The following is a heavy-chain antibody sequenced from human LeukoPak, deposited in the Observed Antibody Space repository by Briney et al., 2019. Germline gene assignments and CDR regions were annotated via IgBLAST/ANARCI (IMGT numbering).Heavy chain of an antibody. CDR3: VSRGDYCYFDY. Sequence: SGRSLRLSCAASGFTFSSYGMHWVRQAPGKGLEWVAVISYDGSNKYYADSVKGRFTISRDNSKNTLYLQMNSLRAEDTAVYYCVSRGDYCYFDYWGQGTLVTVSS. D-gene: IGHD4-17*01. CDR2: ISYDGSNK. V-gene: IGHV3-30*03. J-gene: IGHJ4*02. CDR1: GFTFSSYG.